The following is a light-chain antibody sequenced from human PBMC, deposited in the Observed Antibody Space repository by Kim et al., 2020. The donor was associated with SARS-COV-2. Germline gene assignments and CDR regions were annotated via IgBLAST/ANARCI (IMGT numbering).Light chain of an antibody. CDR1: SYNIGAGYD. Sequence: QSVLTQQPSVSGAPGQRVTISCTGSSYNIGAGYDVHWYQQLPGTAPKLLIYGNSNRPSGVPDRFSGSKSGTSASLAITGLQAEDEPDYYCQSYDSSLSGSIVFGTGTKVTVL. V-gene: IGLV1-40*01. CDR2: GNS. J-gene: IGLJ1*01. CDR3: QSYDSSLSGSIV.